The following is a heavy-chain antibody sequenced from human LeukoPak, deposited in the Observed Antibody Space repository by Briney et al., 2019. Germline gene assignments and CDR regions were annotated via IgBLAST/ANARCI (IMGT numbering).Heavy chain of an antibody. CDR1: GYTFTSNY. CDR2: ISPSGGST. J-gene: IGHJ4*02. CDR3: AIEMATTFDY. D-gene: IGHD5-24*01. Sequence: ASVKVSCKAFGYTFTSNYMHWVRQAPGQGPEWMGVISPSGGSTTYAQKFQGRVTITADEATSTAYMELSSLRSEDTAVYYCAIEMATTFDYWGQGTLVTVSS. V-gene: IGHV1-46*01.